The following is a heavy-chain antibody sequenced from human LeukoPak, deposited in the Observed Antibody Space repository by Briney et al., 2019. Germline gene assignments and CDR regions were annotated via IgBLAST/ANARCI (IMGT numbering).Heavy chain of an antibody. J-gene: IGHJ4*02. D-gene: IGHD3-10*01. V-gene: IGHV4-4*07. CDR1: GGSISSYY. CDR3: ARLNARGSGSYYNPPRNFDY. Sequence: PSETLSLTCTVSGGSISSYYWNWIRQPAGKGLEWIGRICTSGSTNYNPSLKSRVTMSVDTSKNQFSLKLSSVTAADTAVYYCARLNARGSGSYYNPPRNFDYWGQGTLVTVSS. CDR2: ICTSGST.